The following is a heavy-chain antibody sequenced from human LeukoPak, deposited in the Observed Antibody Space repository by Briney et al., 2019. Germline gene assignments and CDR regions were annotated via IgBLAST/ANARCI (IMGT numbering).Heavy chain of an antibody. Sequence: PSETLSLTCTVSSGSISGHYWSWIRQSPGRGLEWISNIYTSGITKYNPSLNSRVTISIDTSKNRFSLKVTSMTAADTAIYYCARQAQDGTDNYFDPWGRGILVTVSS. J-gene: IGHJ5*02. V-gene: IGHV4-4*09. CDR3: ARQAQDGTDNYFDP. D-gene: IGHD1-14*01. CDR2: IYTSGIT. CDR1: SGSISGHY.